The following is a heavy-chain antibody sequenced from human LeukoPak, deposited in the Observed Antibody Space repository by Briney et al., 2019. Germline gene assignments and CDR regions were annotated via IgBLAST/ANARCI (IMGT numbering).Heavy chain of an antibody. J-gene: IGHJ4*02. V-gene: IGHV1-69*05. CDR3: AREVWELPYYFDY. CDR1: GGTFSSYA. CDR2: IIPIFSTA. Sequence: ASVKVSCKASGGTFSSYAISWVRQAPGQGLEWMGRIIPIFSTANYAQKFQGRVTITTDESTSTAYMELSSLRSEDTAVYYCAREVWELPYYFDYWGQGTLVTVSS. D-gene: IGHD1-26*01.